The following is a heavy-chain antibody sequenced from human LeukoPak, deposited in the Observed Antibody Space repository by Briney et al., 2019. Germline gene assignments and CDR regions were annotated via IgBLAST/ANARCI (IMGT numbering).Heavy chain of an antibody. CDR1: GDSVSSNSAA. V-gene: IGHV6-1*01. CDR2: TYYRSKWYN. J-gene: IGHJ6*02. D-gene: IGHD2-2*01. CDR3: ARDNCSSTSCGYYYYYYGMDV. Sequence: SQTLSLTCAISGDSVSSNSAAWNWIRQSPSRGLEWLGRTYYRSKWYNDYAVSVKSRITINPDTSKNQFSLQLNSVTPEDTAVYYCARDNCSSTSCGYYYYYYGMDVWGQGTTVTVSS.